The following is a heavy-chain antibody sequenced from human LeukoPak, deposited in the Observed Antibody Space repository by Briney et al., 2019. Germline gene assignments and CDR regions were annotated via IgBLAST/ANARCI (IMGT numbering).Heavy chain of an antibody. J-gene: IGHJ4*02. CDR3: ARGGEYQLPYRY. V-gene: IGHV3-7*01. Sequence: PGGSLRLSCAASGFIFSTYWMSWVRQAPGKGLEWVANIKQDGSEKNYVDSVKGRFTISRDNAENSLYLQMNSLRAEDTALYYCARGGEYQLPYRYWGQGTLVTVSS. CDR2: IKQDGSEK. CDR1: GFIFSTYW. D-gene: IGHD2-2*02.